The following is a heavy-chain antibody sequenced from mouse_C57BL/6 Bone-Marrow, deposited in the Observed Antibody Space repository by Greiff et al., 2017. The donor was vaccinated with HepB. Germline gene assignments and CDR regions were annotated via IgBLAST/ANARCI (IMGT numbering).Heavy chain of an antibody. CDR1: GFTFSSYA. CDR2: ISDGGSYT. CDR3: ASTIVTTNYYAMDY. D-gene: IGHD2-5*01. Sequence: EVKLEESGGGLVKPGGSLKLSCAASGFTFSSYAMSWVRQTPEKRLEWVATISDGGSYTYYPDNVKGRFTISRDNAKNNLYLQMSHLKSEDTAMYYCASTIVTTNYYAMDYWGQGTSVTVSS. V-gene: IGHV5-4*03. J-gene: IGHJ4*01.